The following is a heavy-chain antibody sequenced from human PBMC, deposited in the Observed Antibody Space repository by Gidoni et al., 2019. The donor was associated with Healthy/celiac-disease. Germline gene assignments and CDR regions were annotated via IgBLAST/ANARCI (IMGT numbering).Heavy chain of an antibody. CDR2: ISWKSGSI. Sequence: EVQLVESGGGLVQPGRSLRLSCADSGFSFADYAMHWVRQAPGKGLGWVSGISWKSGSIGYADSVKGRFTISRDNAKNSLYLQMNSLRAEDTALYYCAKDIGSIAAAVELPDYWGQGTLVTVSS. V-gene: IGHV3-9*01. CDR1: GFSFADYA. CDR3: AKDIGSIAAAVELPDY. D-gene: IGHD6-13*01. J-gene: IGHJ4*02.